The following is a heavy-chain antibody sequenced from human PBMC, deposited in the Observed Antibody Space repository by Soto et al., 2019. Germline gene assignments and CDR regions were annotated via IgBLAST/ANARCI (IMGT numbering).Heavy chain of an antibody. Sequence: LRLSCAASGFTFDDYAMHWVRQAPGKGLEWVSGISWNSGSIGYADSVKGRFTISRDNAKNSLYLQMNSLRAEDTALYYCAKDITYDSSGRSYGMDVWGQGTTVTVSS. D-gene: IGHD3-22*01. CDR2: ISWNSGSI. V-gene: IGHV3-9*01. CDR3: AKDITYDSSGRSYGMDV. J-gene: IGHJ6*02. CDR1: GFTFDDYA.